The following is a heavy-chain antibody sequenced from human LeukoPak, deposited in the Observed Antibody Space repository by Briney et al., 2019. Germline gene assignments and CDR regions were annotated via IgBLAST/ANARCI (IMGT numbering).Heavy chain of an antibody. J-gene: IGHJ4*02. D-gene: IGHD2-15*01. V-gene: IGHV1-46*01. CDR1: GYTFTSYY. CDR2: INPSGGST. CDR3: ARDLRTIAVSSGTIGY. Sequence: ASVKVSCKASGYTFTSYYMHWVRQAPGQGLEWMGIINPSGGSTSYAQKFQGRVTMTRDTSTSTVYMELSSLRSEDTAVYYCARDLRTIAVSSGTIGYWGQGTLVPSPQ.